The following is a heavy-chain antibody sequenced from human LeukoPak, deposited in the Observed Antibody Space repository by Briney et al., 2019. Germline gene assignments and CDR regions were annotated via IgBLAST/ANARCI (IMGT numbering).Heavy chain of an antibody. Sequence: GGSLRLSCAASGFTFSTYAMSWVRQAPGKGLEWVSSISASGGGTHYADSVKGRFTISRDNSKNTLFLQMNSLRAEDTAVYYCAKDLVDYDFWSGYSTDFWGQGTLVTVSS. J-gene: IGHJ4*02. CDR1: GFTFSTYA. D-gene: IGHD3-3*01. CDR3: AKDLVDYDFWSGYSTDF. CDR2: ISASGGGT. V-gene: IGHV3-23*01.